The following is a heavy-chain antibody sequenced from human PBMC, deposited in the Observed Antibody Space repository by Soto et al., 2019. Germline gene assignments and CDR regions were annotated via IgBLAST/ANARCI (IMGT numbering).Heavy chain of an antibody. CDR3: AHRPDDGGWYGFDY. J-gene: IGHJ4*02. CDR2: IYWDDDK. D-gene: IGHD6-19*01. V-gene: IGHV2-5*02. Sequence: GSGPTLVNPTQTLTLTCTFSGFSLSTSGVGVGWIRQPLGKALEWLAVIYWDDDKRYSASLKSRLTITKDTSKNQVVLTMTNMDPVDTATYYCAHRPDDGGWYGFDYWGQGALVTVSS. CDR1: GFSLSTSGVG.